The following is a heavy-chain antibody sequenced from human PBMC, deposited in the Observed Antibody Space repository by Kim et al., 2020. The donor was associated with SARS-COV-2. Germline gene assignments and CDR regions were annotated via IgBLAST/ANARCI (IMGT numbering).Heavy chain of an antibody. CDR3: ARQVPGGRGMDV. J-gene: IGHJ6*02. D-gene: IGHD2-2*01. CDR1: GYSFDAYG. V-gene: IGHV5-51*01. CDR2: IYPGDSDT. Sequence: GEALKMSCEGSGYSFDAYGIGWVRQMPGKGLEWMGIIYPGDSDTTYSPSFQGQVTISADKSINTAYLQWSSLKASDTAIYYCARQVPGGRGMDVWGQGTT.